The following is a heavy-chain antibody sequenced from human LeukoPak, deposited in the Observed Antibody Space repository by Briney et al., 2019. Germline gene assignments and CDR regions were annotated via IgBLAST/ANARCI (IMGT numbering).Heavy chain of an antibody. J-gene: IGHJ5*02. CDR1: GGSISSYY. V-gene: IGHV4-4*07. CDR3: ARDMVRSWSGYYSDWFDP. CDR2: IYTSGST. D-gene: IGHD3-3*01. Sequence: SETLSLTCTVSGGSISSYYWSWIRQPAGKGLEWIRRIYTSGSTNYNPSLKSRVTMSVDTSKNQFSLKLSSVTAADTAVYYCARDMVRSWSGYYSDWFDPWGQGTLVTVSS.